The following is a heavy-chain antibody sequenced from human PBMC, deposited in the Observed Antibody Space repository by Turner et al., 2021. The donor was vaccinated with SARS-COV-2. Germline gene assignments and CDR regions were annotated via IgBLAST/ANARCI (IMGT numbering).Heavy chain of an antibody. J-gene: IGHJ6*02. CDR2: ISVSGGST. CDR1: GFTFSSYA. D-gene: IGHD5-18*01. Sequence: EVQLLESGGGLVQPGGSLRLSCAASGFTFSSYAMSWVRQAPGKGLEWVSAISVSGGSTYYADSVKGRFTISRDNSKNTLYLQMNSLRAEDTAVYYCARDLEGAMVTYYYGMDVWGQGTTVTVSS. CDR3: ARDLEGAMVTYYYGMDV. V-gene: IGHV3-23*01.